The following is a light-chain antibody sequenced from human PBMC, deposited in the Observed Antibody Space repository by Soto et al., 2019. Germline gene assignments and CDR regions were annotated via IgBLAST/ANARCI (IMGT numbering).Light chain of an antibody. CDR3: QQYGRPPRAT. CDR1: QSVSID. Sequence: EIVMTQSPATLSVSPGERATLSCKASQSVSIDVAWYQQTPGQAPRLLIYGASTRATGIPARFSGGGSGTDFTLSISKVEPEDFAVYYCQQYGRPPRATFGQGTRLEIK. V-gene: IGKV3-15*01. CDR2: GAS. J-gene: IGKJ5*01.